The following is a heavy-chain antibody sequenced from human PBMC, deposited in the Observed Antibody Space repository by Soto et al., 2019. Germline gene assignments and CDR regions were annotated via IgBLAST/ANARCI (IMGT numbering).Heavy chain of an antibody. Sequence: TGGSLRLSCAASGFTFSSYAMSWVRQAPGKGLEWVSAISGSGGSTYYADSVKGRFTISRDNSKNTLYLQMNSLRAEDTAVYYCAKGSLRSSGWSFDYWGQGTLVTVSS. D-gene: IGHD6-19*01. J-gene: IGHJ4*02. CDR3: AKGSLRSSGWSFDY. V-gene: IGHV3-23*01. CDR2: ISGSGGST. CDR1: GFTFSSYA.